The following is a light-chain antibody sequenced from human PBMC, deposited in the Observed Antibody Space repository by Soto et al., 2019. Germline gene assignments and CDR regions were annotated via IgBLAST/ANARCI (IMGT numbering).Light chain of an antibody. CDR3: AAWDDSLKGLV. CDR2: SND. J-gene: IGLJ2*01. V-gene: IGLV1-44*01. CDR1: SSNSGTNT. Sequence: QYGLTQPPSTSGTPGQRGTISCSGSSSNSGTNTVNWYQQLPGTAPKLLIYSNDQRPSGVPDRFSGSKSGTSASLAISGLQSEDEADYYCAAWDDSLKGLVLGGGTKVTVL.